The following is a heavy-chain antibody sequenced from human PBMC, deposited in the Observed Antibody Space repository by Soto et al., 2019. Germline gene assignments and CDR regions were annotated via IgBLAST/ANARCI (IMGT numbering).Heavy chain of an antibody. J-gene: IGHJ5*01. CDR1: GCTFACSA. Sequence: SAKVSCTDSGCTFACSAVQWVRQARGQRLEWIGWIVVGSRHTNYAQKLQERVTITRDMSTSTRYMELSSLRSEDTAVYYCAAELTDYWHYSIDSWG. CDR2: IVVGSRHT. D-gene: IGHD1-7*01. CDR3: AAELTDYWHYSIDS. V-gene: IGHV1-58*01.